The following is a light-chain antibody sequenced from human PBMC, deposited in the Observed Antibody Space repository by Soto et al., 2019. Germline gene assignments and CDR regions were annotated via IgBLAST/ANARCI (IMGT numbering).Light chain of an antibody. CDR3: QACDSSSYV. Sequence: SYELTQPPSVSVSPGQTASITCSGDKLGDKYACWYQQKPGQSPVLVIYQDSKRPSGIPERFSGSNSGNTATLTISGTQPMDEADYYCQACDSSSYVFGTGTKLTVL. CDR2: QDS. CDR1: KLGDKY. J-gene: IGLJ1*01. V-gene: IGLV3-1*01.